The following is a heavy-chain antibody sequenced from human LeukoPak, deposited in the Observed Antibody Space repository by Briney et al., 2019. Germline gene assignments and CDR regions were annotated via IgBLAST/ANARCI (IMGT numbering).Heavy chain of an antibody. D-gene: IGHD1/OR15-1a*01. Sequence: GGSLRLSCAASGFTFSSYAMSWVRQAPGKGLELVSAISGSGGSTYYADSVKGRLTISRDNSKNTLYLQMNSLRAEDTAVYYCAKLSAPTTPNDAFDIWGQGTTVTVSS. J-gene: IGHJ3*02. CDR1: GFTFSSYA. V-gene: IGHV3-23*01. CDR2: ISGSGGST. CDR3: AKLSAPTTPNDAFDI.